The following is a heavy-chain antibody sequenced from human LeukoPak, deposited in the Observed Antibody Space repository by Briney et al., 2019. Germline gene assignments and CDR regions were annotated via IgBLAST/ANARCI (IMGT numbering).Heavy chain of an antibody. D-gene: IGHD3-10*01. V-gene: IGHV3-7*01. CDR3: ARVRSLWFGGRPYGMDV. J-gene: IGHJ6*02. Sequence: GGSLRLSCAASGFTFSSYWMSWVRQAPGKGLEWVANIKQDGSEKYYVDSVKGRFTISRDNAKNSLYLQMNSLRAEDTAVYYCARVRSLWFGGRPYGMDVWGQGTTVTVSS. CDR1: GFTFSSYW. CDR2: IKQDGSEK.